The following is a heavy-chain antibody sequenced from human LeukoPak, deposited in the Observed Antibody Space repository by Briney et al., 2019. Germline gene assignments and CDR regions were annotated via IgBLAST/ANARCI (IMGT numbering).Heavy chain of an antibody. CDR2: ISYDGSNK. CDR3: AKDQAYSGYDSGY. V-gene: IGHV3-30*18. Sequence: GGSLRLSCAASGFTFSSYGMHWVRQAPGKGLEWVAVISYDGSNKYYADSVKGRFTISRDNSKNTLYLQMNSLRAEDTAVYYCAKDQAYSGYDSGYWGQGTPVTVSS. D-gene: IGHD5-12*01. J-gene: IGHJ4*02. CDR1: GFTFSSYG.